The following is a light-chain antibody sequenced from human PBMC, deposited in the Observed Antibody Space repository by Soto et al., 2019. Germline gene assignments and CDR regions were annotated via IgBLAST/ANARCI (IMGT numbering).Light chain of an antibody. Sequence: EIVMTQSPATLSVSPWERSALSCMASQPISNALAWYQHKPGQAPRLLIYAASSRATGSPDRFSGGGSGTDFTLTISRLEPEDFAVYYCQQYGYSPITFGQGTRLEIK. J-gene: IGKJ5*01. CDR1: QPISNA. CDR2: AAS. V-gene: IGKV3-20*01. CDR3: QQYGYSPIT.